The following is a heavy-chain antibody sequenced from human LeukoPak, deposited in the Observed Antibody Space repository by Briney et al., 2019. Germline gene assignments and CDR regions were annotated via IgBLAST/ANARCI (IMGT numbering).Heavy chain of an antibody. CDR3: AKGLLTKTHGISWDPFDS. CDR2: ISGPGSTT. J-gene: IGHJ4*02. V-gene: IGHV3-23*01. Sequence: GGSLRLSCAASGFTFSGYAMTWVRQAPGKGLEWVATISGPGSTTYYADSVKGRFTISRDNSQSTLYLQMNSLRAEDTAINYCAKGLLTKTHGISWDPFDSWGQGTLVSVSS. D-gene: IGHD6-13*01. CDR1: GFTFSGYA.